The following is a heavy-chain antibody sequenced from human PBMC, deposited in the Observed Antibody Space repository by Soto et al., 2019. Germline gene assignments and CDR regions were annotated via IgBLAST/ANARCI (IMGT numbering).Heavy chain of an antibody. D-gene: IGHD3-16*01. V-gene: IGHV3-30-3*01. CDR3: AISPLGWGNPFFYY. CDR2: ISYDGSNK. Sequence: QVQLVESGGGVVQPGRSLRLSCAASGFTFSSYAMHWVSQAPGKGLEWVAIISYDGSNKNYADSVKGRFTISRDNSKNPLYLQMNSLRAEDTAVYHSAISPLGWGNPFFYYWGQGNLVTVSS. J-gene: IGHJ4*02. CDR1: GFTFSSYA.